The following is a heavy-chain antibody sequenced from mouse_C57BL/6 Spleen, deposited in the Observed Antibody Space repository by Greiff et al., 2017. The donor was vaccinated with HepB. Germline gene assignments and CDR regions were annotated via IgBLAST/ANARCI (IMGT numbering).Heavy chain of an antibody. CDR2: INPYNGGT. CDR3: ARRDYDDYAMDY. V-gene: IGHV1-19*01. D-gene: IGHD2-4*01. CDR1: GYTFTDYY. Sequence: LVEPGASVKMSCKASGYTFTDYYMNWVKQSHGKSLEWIGVINPYNGGTSYNQKFKGKATLTVDKSSSTAYMELNSLTSEDSAVYYCARRDYDDYAMDYWGQGTSVTVSS. J-gene: IGHJ4*01.